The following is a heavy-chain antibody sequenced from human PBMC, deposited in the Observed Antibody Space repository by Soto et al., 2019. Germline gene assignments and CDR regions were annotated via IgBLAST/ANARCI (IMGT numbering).Heavy chain of an antibody. CDR1: GFSLNTGGVG. D-gene: IGHD2-21*01. Sequence: SGPTQVNPTQTLPLTCTFSGFSLNTGGVGVGWIRQPPGKALEWLALIYSNDDQRYSPSLNIRLTIPKDTSRNQVVLTMTNMDPVDTATYYCARDTSGWRWRLDVWGQGTTVTVSS. CDR2: IYSNDDQ. CDR3: ARDTSGWRWRLDV. V-gene: IGHV2-5*01. J-gene: IGHJ6*02.